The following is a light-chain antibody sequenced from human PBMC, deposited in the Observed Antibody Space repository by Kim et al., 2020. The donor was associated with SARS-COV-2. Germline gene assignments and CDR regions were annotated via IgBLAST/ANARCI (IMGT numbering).Light chain of an antibody. J-gene: IGKJ2*01. V-gene: IGKV3-20*01. CDR2: GAS. CDR3: LHYGGSPIHT. CDR1: QSVRNNY. Sequence: EIVLTQSPGTLSLSPGERATLSCRASQSVRNNYLTWYQHKPGQAPGLLIYGASSRAAGIPDRFSGSGFGTDFTLTISRLEPEDFAVYYCLHYGGSPIHTFGQGTKLEIK.